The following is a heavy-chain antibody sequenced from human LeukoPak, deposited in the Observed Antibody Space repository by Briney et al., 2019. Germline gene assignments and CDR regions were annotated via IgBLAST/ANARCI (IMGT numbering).Heavy chain of an antibody. V-gene: IGHV3-23*01. D-gene: IGHD6-13*01. Sequence: PGGSLRLSCAASGFTFSSYAMNWVRQAPGKGLEWVSVLSGGGDITYYADSVKGRFTISRDNSKNTLYLQMNSLRAEDTAVYYCARSWDSFDYWGQGTLVTVSS. CDR3: ARSWDSFDY. CDR1: GFTFSSYA. CDR2: LSGGGDIT. J-gene: IGHJ4*02.